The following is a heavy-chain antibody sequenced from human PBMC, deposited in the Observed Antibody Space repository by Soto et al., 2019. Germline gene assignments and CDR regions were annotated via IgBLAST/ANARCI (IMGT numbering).Heavy chain of an antibody. CDR3: AKDLYYYDSSGYYHPYFDY. D-gene: IGHD3-22*01. V-gene: IGHV3-23*01. Sequence: PGGSMRLSCAASGFTFSSYAMSWVRQAPGKGLEWVSAISGSGGSTYYADSVKGRFTISRDNSKNTLYLQMNSLRAEDTAVYYCAKDLYYYDSSGYYHPYFDYWGQGTLVTVSS. J-gene: IGHJ4*02. CDR2: ISGSGGST. CDR1: GFTFSSYA.